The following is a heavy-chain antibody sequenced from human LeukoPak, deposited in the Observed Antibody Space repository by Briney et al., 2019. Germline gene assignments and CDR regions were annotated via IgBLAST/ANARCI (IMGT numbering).Heavy chain of an antibody. V-gene: IGHV4-4*07. Sequence: SETLSLTCTVSSGSISGYYWSWIRQPAGKGLEWIGRIYTSGSTNYNPSLKSRVTMSVDTSKNQFSLKLSSVTAADTAVYYCARDRSSGRGRGGWFDPWGQGTLVTVSS. CDR3: ARDRSSGRGRGGWFDP. CDR2: IYTSGST. J-gene: IGHJ5*02. CDR1: SGSISGYY. D-gene: IGHD3-22*01.